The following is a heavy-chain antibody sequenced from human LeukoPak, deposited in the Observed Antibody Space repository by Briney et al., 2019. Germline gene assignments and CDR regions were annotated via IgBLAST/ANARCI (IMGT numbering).Heavy chain of an antibody. CDR3: ASDPYDYVWGSYRYNSYFDY. CDR1: GGTFSSYA. V-gene: IGHV1-69*01. J-gene: IGHJ4*02. CDR2: IIPIFGTA. Sequence: SVEVSCKASGGTFSSYAISWVRQAPGQGLEWMGGIIPIFGTANYAQKFQGRVTITADESTSTAYMELNSLRAEDTAVYYCASDPYDYVWGSYRYNSYFDYWGQGTLVTVSS. D-gene: IGHD3-16*02.